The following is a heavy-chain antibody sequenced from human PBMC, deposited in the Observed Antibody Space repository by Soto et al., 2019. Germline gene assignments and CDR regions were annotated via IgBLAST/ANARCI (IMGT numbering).Heavy chain of an antibody. J-gene: IGHJ4*02. Sequence: EVQLLESGGGLVQPGGSLRLSCAASGFTFSSYAMSWVRQAPGKGLEWVSAISGSGGSTYYADSVKGRFTISRDNSKNTLYLQMNSLRAEDTAVYYCAKDPTYYYDSSGYYQDYWGQGTLVTVSS. CDR1: GFTFSSYA. CDR2: ISGSGGST. D-gene: IGHD3-22*01. CDR3: AKDPTYYYDSSGYYQDY. V-gene: IGHV3-23*01.